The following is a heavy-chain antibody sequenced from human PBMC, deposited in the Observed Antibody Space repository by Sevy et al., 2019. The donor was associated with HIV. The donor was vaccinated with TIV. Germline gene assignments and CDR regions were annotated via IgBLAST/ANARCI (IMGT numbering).Heavy chain of an antibody. CDR3: GTWSHNVVFDY. Sequence: SETLSLTCTVSGGSISTYYWSWIRQPPGKGLEWIGSIYYSGSTNYNPSLKSRVTISVDTSMNQFSLNLSSVTAADTAVYYCGTWSHNVVFDYWGHEPWSPSPQ. J-gene: IGHJ4*01. CDR1: GGSISTYY. V-gene: IGHV4-59*13. CDR2: IYYSGST. D-gene: IGHD2-8*01.